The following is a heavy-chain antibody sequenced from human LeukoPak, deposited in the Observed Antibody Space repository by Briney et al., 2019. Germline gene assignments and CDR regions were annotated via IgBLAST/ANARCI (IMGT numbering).Heavy chain of an antibody. CDR3: AKMDYSIGYNLD. D-gene: IGHD3-22*01. CDR2: ISGSGGST. V-gene: IGHV3-23*01. Sequence: GGSLSLSCAASGFTFSSYATSWVRQAPGKGLEWVSAISGSGGSTYYADSVKGRFTISRDNSKNTLYLQMNSLRAEDTAVYYCAKMDYSIGYNLDCGQGTLVTVSS. J-gene: IGHJ4*02. CDR1: GFTFSSYA.